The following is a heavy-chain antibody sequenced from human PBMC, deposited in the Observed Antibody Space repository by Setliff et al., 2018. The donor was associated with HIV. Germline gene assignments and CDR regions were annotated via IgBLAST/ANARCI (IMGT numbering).Heavy chain of an antibody. Sequence: PSETLSLTCAVYGGSFSGYYCWSWIRQSPGERLEWIGDITHSGSAEYSPSFRSRVTISVDTSKNQFSLKLNSVTAADTAVYFCARDMMRWLVMVPGATRGYFDAWGQGALVTVSS. CDR1: GGSFSGYY. CDR3: ARDMMRWLVMVPGATRGYFDA. V-gene: IGHV4-34*01. CDR2: ITHSGSA. D-gene: IGHD3-16*01. J-gene: IGHJ4*02.